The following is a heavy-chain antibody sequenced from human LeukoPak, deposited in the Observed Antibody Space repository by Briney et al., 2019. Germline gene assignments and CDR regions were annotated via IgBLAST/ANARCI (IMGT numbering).Heavy chain of an antibody. V-gene: IGHV4-39*07. D-gene: IGHD3-10*01. CDR2: IYYSGST. CDR3: ARGYYGSGYNWFDP. CDR1: GGSISSSSYY. J-gene: IGHJ5*02. Sequence: SETLSLTCTVSGGSISSSSYYWGWIRQPPGKGLEWIGSIYYSGSTNYNPSLKSRVTISVDTSKNQFSLKLSSVTAADTAVYYCARGYYGSGYNWFDPWGQGTLVTVSS.